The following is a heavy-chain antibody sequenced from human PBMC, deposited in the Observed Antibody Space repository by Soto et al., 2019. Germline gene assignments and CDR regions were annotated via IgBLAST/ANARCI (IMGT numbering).Heavy chain of an antibody. CDR2: TIPVSGTT. V-gene: IGHV1-69*01. D-gene: IGHD6-13*01. CDR1: GDSFNDYP. Sequence: QVQLVQSGAEVRKPGSSVKVSCHSSGDSFNDYPVTWVRQAPGQGLEWMGGTIPVSGTTNYAQEFQGRVTITADVSTSTVYMELSSLKYEDTAVYYCASSYGVSWYGDFWGQGTLVTASS. CDR3: ASSYGVSWYGDF. J-gene: IGHJ4*02.